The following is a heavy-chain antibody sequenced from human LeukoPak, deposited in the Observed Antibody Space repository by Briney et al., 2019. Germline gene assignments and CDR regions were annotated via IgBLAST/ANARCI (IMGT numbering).Heavy chain of an antibody. Sequence: ASVKVSCKAAGYTFTGYYMHWVRQAPGQGLEWMGWINPNSGGTNYAQKFQGRVTMTRDTSNSTAYMELRSLRSDDTAVYYCARDIPDYWLQVGLNDYWGQGTLVTVSS. CDR3: ARDIPDYWLQVGLNDY. CDR2: INPNSGGT. J-gene: IGHJ4*02. CDR1: GYTFTGYY. V-gene: IGHV1-2*02. D-gene: IGHD4/OR15-4a*01.